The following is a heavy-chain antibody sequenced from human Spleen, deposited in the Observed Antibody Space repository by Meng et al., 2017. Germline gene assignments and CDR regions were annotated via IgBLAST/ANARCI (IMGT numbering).Heavy chain of an antibody. J-gene: IGHJ4*02. D-gene: IGHD5-18*01. CDR3: ARVGYTYGNFDS. Sequence: ASVKVSCKASGYSFTGYYLHWVRQVPGQGLEWIGRIHPKSGHTNYAQKFQDRVTVARDTSISTAYMELTNLTSDDTAMYYCARVGYTYGNFDSWGQGTLVTVSS. CDR1: GYSFTGYY. V-gene: IGHV1-2*06. CDR2: IHPKSGHT.